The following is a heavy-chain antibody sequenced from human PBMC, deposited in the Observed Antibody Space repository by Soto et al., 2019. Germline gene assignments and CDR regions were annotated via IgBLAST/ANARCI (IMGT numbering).Heavy chain of an antibody. J-gene: IGHJ5*02. V-gene: IGHV1-8*01. Sequence: QVQLVQSGAEVKKPGASVKVSCKASGYTFTSYDINWVRQATGQGLEWMGWMNPNSGNTGYAQKFQGRVTMTMNNSISTAYMELSSLRSEDTAVYYCARVRYYYGSGSKTNWFDPWGQGSLVTVSS. D-gene: IGHD3-10*01. CDR3: ARVRYYYGSGSKTNWFDP. CDR2: MNPNSGNT. CDR1: GYTFTSYD.